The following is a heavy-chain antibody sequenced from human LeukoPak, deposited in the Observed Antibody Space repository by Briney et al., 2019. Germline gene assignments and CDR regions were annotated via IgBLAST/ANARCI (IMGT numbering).Heavy chain of an antibody. CDR2: SSPTGDIT. D-gene: IGHD2-21*01. CDR1: GGSFSGNY. J-gene: IGHJ4*02. Sequence: SETLSLTCAVYGGSFSGNYWTLIRQTPGRGLEWIGESSPTGDITGYNPSLRGRATISVDSSKKQFSLKLSSVTAADTGVYYCARVPDFIARPCDSWGPGTLVTVSS. CDR3: ARVPDFIARPCDS. V-gene: IGHV4-34*01.